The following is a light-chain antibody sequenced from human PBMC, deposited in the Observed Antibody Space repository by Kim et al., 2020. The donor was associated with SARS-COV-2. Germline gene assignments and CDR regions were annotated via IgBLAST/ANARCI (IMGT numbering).Light chain of an antibody. CDR3: SSRDFGAYLVI. Sequence: SSELTQDPAVSVALGQTVRITCQGDNLRSYFASWYQQKPGQAPILVMFGKNNRPSGIPDRFSGSSSGNTASLTITGAQAVDEADHYCSSRDFGAYLVIFGGGTKVTVL. CDR2: GKN. V-gene: IGLV3-19*01. J-gene: IGLJ2*01. CDR1: NLRSYF.